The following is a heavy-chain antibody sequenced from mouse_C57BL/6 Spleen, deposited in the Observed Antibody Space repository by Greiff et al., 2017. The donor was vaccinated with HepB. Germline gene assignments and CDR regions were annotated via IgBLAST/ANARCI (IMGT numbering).Heavy chain of an antibody. J-gene: IGHJ1*03. CDR2: IDPEDGDT. CDR1: GFNIKDYY. V-gene: IGHV14-1*01. CDR3: TTGYYGSRGWYFDV. D-gene: IGHD1-1*01. Sequence: LVESGAELVRPGASVKLSCTASGFNIKDYYMHWVKQRPEQGLEWIGRIDPEDGDTEYAPKFQGKATMTADTSSNTAYLQLSSLTSEDTAVYYCTTGYYGSRGWYFDVWGTGTTVTVSS.